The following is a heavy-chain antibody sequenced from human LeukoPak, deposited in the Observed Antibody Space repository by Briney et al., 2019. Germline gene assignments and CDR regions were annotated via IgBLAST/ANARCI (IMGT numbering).Heavy chain of an antibody. J-gene: IGHJ4*02. CDR1: GESTSGFY. CDR3: ARGPSIVGATDFDY. CDR2: IYYSGST. V-gene: IGHV4-59*01. Sequence: PSETLSLTCTVSGESTSGFYWNWIRQPPGKGLEWIGYIYYSGSTNYNPSLKSRVTISVDTSKNQFSLKLSSVTAADTAVYYCARGPSIVGATDFDYWGQGTLVTVSS. D-gene: IGHD1-26*01.